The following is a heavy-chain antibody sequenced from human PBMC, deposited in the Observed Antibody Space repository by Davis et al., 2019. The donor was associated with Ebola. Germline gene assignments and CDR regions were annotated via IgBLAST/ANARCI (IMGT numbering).Heavy chain of an antibody. CDR3: AGGGGSDY. V-gene: IGHV3-74*01. CDR1: GFIFRNYV. D-gene: IGHD2-15*01. J-gene: IGHJ4*02. Sequence: HTGGSLRLSCETSGFIFRNYVMSWVRQAPGKGLVWVSRINSDGSSTSYADSVKGRFTISRDNAKNTLYLQMNSLRAEDTAVYYCAGGGGSDYWGQGTLVTVSS. CDR2: INSDGSST.